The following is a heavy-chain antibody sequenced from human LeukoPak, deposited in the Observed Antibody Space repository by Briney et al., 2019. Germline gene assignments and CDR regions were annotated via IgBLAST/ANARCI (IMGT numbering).Heavy chain of an antibody. CDR2: ISGSGGST. CDR3: AKSDTAMVSYYYGMDV. Sequence: GGSLRLSCAASGFTFSSYAMSWVRQAPGKGLEWVSAISGSGGSTYYADSVKGRFTISRDNSKNTLYLQMNSLRAEDTAVYYCAKSDTAMVSYYYGMDVRGQGTTVTVSS. J-gene: IGHJ6*02. V-gene: IGHV3-23*01. D-gene: IGHD5-18*01. CDR1: GFTFSSYA.